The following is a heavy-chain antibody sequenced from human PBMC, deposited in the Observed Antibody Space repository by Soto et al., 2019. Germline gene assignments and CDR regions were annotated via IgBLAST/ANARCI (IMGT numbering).Heavy chain of an antibody. D-gene: IGHD6-25*01. Sequence: QVQLQESGPGLVKPSETLSLTCTVSGGSISSYYWSWIRQPPGKGLEWIGYIYYSGSTNYNPSLKSRVTISVDTSKNQLSLKLSSVTAADTAVYYCARDHPYSSGPFDIWGQGTMVTVSS. J-gene: IGHJ3*02. V-gene: IGHV4-59*01. CDR3: ARDHPYSSGPFDI. CDR2: IYYSGST. CDR1: GGSISSYY.